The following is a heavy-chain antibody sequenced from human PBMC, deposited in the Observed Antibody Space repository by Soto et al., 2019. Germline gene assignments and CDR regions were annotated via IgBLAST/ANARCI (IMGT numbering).Heavy chain of an antibody. CDR1: GFNFYAYG. J-gene: IGHJ4*02. CDR2: ISSSSSYI. Sequence: EVQLVESGGGLVKPGGSVGFPCAAAGFNFYAYGLTWSAQPHGRGLVWVPSISSSSSYISYPDSVKGRFTISRDNAKNSLLLQMNSLRAEDMAVYYCARIYDVNYYFYYCGQGTLVTVSS. CDR3: ARIYDVNYYFYY. V-gene: IGHV3-21*01. D-gene: IGHD5-12*01.